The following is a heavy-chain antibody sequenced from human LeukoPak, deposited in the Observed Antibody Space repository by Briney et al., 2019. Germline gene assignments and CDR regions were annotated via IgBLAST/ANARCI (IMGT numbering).Heavy chain of an antibody. CDR2: IYNSGIT. CDR3: ARDHLPAGAPGYYMDV. J-gene: IGHJ6*03. V-gene: IGHV4-59*02. Sequence: SETLSLTCTVSGGSVSSHFWSWIRQPPGKGLEWIGYIYNSGITNYNPSLKSRVTMSVDTSKNQFSLMLRSVTAADTAVYYCARDHLPAGAPGYYMDVWGKGTTVSVCS. D-gene: IGHD4/OR15-4a*01. CDR1: GGSVSSHF.